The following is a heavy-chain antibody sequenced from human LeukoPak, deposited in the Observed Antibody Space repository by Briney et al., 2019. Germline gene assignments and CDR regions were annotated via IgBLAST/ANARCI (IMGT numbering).Heavy chain of an antibody. J-gene: IGHJ4*02. D-gene: IGHD4-23*01. Sequence: ASVKVSCKASGYTFTSYYMHWVRQAPGQGLEWMGIINPSGGSTSYAQKFQGRVAMTRDMSTSTVYMELSSLRSEDTAVYYCARDPYGGNSHFDYWGQGTLVTVSS. CDR3: ARDPYGGNSHFDY. CDR2: INPSGGST. CDR1: GYTFTSYY. V-gene: IGHV1-46*01.